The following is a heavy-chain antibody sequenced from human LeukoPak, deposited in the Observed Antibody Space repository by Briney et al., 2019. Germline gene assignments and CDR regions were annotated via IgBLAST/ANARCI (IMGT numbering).Heavy chain of an antibody. CDR3: ARQDAGLRWSFDY. J-gene: IGHJ4*02. CDR2: IYYSGST. V-gene: IGHV4-59*01. CDR1: GGSISSYY. D-gene: IGHD6-13*01. Sequence: SETLSLTCTVSGGSISSYYWSWIRQPPGKGLEWIGYIYYSGSTNYNPSLKSRVTISVDTSKNQFSLKLSSVTAADTAVYYCARQDAGLRWSFDYWAREPWSPSPQ.